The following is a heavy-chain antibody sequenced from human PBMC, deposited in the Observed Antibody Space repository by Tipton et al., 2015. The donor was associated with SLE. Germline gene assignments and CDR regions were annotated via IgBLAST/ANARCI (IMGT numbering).Heavy chain of an antibody. Sequence: LRLSCTVSGGSISSSSYYWGWIRQPPGKGLEWTGSIYYSGSTYYNPSLKSRVTISVDTSKNQFSLKLSSVTAADTAVYYCARDQYYYDSSGPDVWGKGTTVTVSS. V-gene: IGHV4-39*02. CDR2: IYYSGST. CDR3: ARDQYYYDSSGPDV. J-gene: IGHJ6*04. D-gene: IGHD3-22*01. CDR1: GGSISSSSYY.